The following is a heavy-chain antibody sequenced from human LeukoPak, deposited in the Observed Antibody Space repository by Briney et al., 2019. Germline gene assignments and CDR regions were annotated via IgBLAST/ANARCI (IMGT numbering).Heavy chain of an antibody. J-gene: IGHJ6*03. CDR2: IYYSGST. CDR1: GGSISSYY. Sequence: PSETLSLTCTVSGGSISSYYWSWIRQPPGKGLEWIGYIYYSGSTNYNPSLKSRVTISVDTSKNQFSLKLSSVTAADTAVYYCARSRDGYNYVRHYYYYMDVWGKGTTVTVSS. CDR3: ARSRDGYNYVRHYYYYMDV. D-gene: IGHD5-24*01. V-gene: IGHV4-59*01.